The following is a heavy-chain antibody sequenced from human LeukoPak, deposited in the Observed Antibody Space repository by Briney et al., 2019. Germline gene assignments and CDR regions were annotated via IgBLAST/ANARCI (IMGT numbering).Heavy chain of an antibody. CDR1: GFSLTSNY. D-gene: IGHD2-8*01. CDR3: AREGAMALKHFDL. V-gene: IGHV1-46*01. CDR2: MRPTDAYT. J-gene: IGHJ4*02. Sequence: ASVKVSCKASGFSLTSNYMHWVRQAPGQGLEWMGYMRPTDAYTGYAPKFQGRVTVTRDTSTNTVYMELSNLRSDDTAVYYCAREGAMALKHFDLWGQGTLVTVSS.